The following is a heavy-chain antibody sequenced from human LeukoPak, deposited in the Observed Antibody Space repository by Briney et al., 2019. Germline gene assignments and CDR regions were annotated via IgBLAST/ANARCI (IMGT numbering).Heavy chain of an antibody. D-gene: IGHD5/OR15-5a*01. CDR1: GFTVSINY. J-gene: IGHJ6*03. V-gene: IGHV3-53*01. CDR2: IYSGGST. CDR3: ARGMSPPNYYYYMDV. Sequence: GGSLRLSCAASGFTVSINYMSWVRQAPGKGLEWVSVIYSGGSTYYADSVKGRFTISRDNSKNTLYLQMNSLRAEDTAVYYCARGMSPPNYYYYMDVWGKGTTVTVSS.